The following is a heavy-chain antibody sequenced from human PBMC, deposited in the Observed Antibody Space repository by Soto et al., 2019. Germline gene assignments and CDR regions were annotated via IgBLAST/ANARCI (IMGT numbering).Heavy chain of an antibody. D-gene: IGHD2-15*01. J-gene: IGHJ4*02. CDR2: IKSKTDGGTT. V-gene: IGHV3-15*01. CDR3: ITTEGVVAATDSPFDY. CDR1: GFTFSNAW. Sequence: EVQLVESGGGLVKPGGSLRLSCAASGFTFSNAWMSWVRQAPGKGLEWVGRIKSKTDGGTTDYAAPVKGRFTISRDDSKNTLYLQMNSLKTEDTAVYYCITTEGVVAATDSPFDYWGQGTLVTVSS.